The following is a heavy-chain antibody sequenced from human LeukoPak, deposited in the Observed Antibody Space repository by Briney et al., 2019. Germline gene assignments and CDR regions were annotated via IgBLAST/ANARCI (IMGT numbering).Heavy chain of an antibody. CDR3: ASGDRFLNC. D-gene: IGHD7-27*01. Sequence: SETLSLTCTVSGGSISSFYWSWIRQPPGKGLEWIGYIYYSGSTNYNPSLKSRVTISVDTSKNQFSLKLSSVTAADTAVYYCASGDRFLNCWGLGTLVTVSS. CDR2: IYYSGST. V-gene: IGHV4-59*01. CDR1: GGSISSFY. J-gene: IGHJ4*02.